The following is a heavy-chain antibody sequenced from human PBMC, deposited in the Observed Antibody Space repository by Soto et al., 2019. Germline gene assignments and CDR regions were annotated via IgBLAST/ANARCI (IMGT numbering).Heavy chain of an antibody. V-gene: IGHV3-9*01. CDR1: GFTFDDYA. CDR2: ISWNSGSV. CDR3: AKGRKRDYYYMDV. D-gene: IGHD6-25*01. J-gene: IGHJ6*03. Sequence: PGGSLRLSCAASGFTFDDYAMHWVRQAPGKGLEWVSGISWNSGSVGYADSVKGRFTISRDNAKNSLYLQMNSLRAEDTALYYCAKGRKRDYYYMDVWGKGTTVTVSS.